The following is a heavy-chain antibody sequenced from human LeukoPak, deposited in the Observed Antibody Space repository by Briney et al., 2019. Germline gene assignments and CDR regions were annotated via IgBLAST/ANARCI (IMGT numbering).Heavy chain of an antibody. CDR1: GFTFSSYA. CDR3: ARETLIDDSSSSNWFDP. V-gene: IGHV3-23*01. CDR2: INGGGGNT. J-gene: IGHJ5*02. D-gene: IGHD6-13*01. Sequence: GGSLRLSCAASGFTFSSYAMSWVRQAPGKGLEWVSGINGGGGNTYYADSVKGRLTISRDNSKNTLYLQMNSLRVEDTAVYYCARETLIDDSSSSNWFDPWGQGTLVTVSS.